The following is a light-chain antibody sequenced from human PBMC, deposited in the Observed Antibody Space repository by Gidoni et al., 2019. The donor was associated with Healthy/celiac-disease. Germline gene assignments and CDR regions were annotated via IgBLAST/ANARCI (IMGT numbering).Light chain of an antibody. J-gene: IGKJ2*01. CDR2: GAS. CDR3: QQYNNWPPYT. CDR1: QSVSSN. Sequence: EIVMTQSPATRSVSPGERATLSCRASQSVSSNLAWYQQKPGQAPRPLIYGASTRATGIPARFSGSGSGTEFTLTISSLQSEDFAVYYCQQYNNWPPYTCXXXTKLEIK. V-gene: IGKV3D-15*01.